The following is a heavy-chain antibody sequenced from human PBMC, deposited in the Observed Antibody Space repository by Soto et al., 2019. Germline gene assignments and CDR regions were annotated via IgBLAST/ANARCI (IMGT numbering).Heavy chain of an antibody. Sequence: SKTLSLTCAVYGGSFSGYYWSWIRQPPGKGLEWIGEINHSGSTNYNPSLKSRVTISVDTSKNQFSLKLSSVTAADTAVYYCASLAAAWAKKTPHSITMVRGAPPYYYYGVDVWGQGTTVTVSS. CDR2: INHSGST. J-gene: IGHJ6*02. CDR3: ASLAAAWAKKTPHSITMVRGAPPYYYYGVDV. CDR1: GGSFSGYY. D-gene: IGHD3-10*01. V-gene: IGHV4-34*01.